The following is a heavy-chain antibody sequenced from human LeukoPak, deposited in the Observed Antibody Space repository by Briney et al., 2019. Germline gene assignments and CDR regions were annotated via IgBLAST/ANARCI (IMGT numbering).Heavy chain of an antibody. CDR1: GFTVSSNY. CDR2: IYNGGST. V-gene: IGHV3-66*01. J-gene: IGHJ4*02. D-gene: IGHD3-22*01. CDR3: ARGRGYYYDSSGYALDY. Sequence: GGSLRLSCAASGFTVSSNYMSWVRQAPGKGVEWVSVIYNGGSTYYADSVKGRFTISRDNSKNTLYLQMNSLRAEDTAVYYCARGRGYYYDSSGYALDYWGQGTLVTVSS.